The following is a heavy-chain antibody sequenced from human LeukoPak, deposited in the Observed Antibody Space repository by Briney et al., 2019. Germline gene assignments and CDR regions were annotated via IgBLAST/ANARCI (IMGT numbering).Heavy chain of an antibody. Sequence: LPGGSLRLSCAASGFTFSTSWMSWVRQAPGKGLEWVANIKEDGSEKYYMDSVKGRFTISRDNAKNSLSLQMNSLRVEDTAVYYCASRVAVEGESGWYFDLWGRGTLVTVSS. D-gene: IGHD6-19*01. J-gene: IGHJ2*01. CDR2: IKEDGSEK. V-gene: IGHV3-7*05. CDR1: GFTFSTSW. CDR3: ASRVAVEGESGWYFDL.